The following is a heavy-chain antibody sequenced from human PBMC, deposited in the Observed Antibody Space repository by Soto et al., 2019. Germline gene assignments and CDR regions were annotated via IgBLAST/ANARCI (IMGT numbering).Heavy chain of an antibody. CDR2: NIPIFGTA. J-gene: IGHJ4*02. Sequence: SVKVSCKDSGGNFSSYAISWVRQAPGQGLEWMGGNIPIFGTANYEQKFQGRGTITADKYTSTAYMELSSLRSEDTAVYYCASSVFGVVTTTQLFFDYWGQGTLVTVSS. V-gene: IGHV1-69*06. D-gene: IGHD3-3*01. CDR3: ASSVFGVVTTTQLFFDY. CDR1: GGNFSSYA.